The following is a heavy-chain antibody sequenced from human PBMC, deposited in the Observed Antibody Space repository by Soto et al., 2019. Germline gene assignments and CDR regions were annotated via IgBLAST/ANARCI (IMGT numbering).Heavy chain of an antibody. Sequence: AVKVSCKTSGYTFANYGSTWVRQAPGQPLEWLGWISLYSDGTNYAQKFQGRVSMTTDTSTTTAYMELRSLRSDDTAVYYCARVVPGAEAWFGPWGQGTLVTSPQ. CDR2: ISLYSDGT. D-gene: IGHD2-2*01. J-gene: IGHJ5*02. CDR1: GYTFANYG. CDR3: ARVVPGAEAWFGP. V-gene: IGHV1-18*01.